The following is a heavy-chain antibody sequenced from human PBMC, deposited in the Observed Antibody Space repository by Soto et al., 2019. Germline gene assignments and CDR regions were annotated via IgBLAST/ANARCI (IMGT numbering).Heavy chain of an antibody. Sequence: QLHLQESGSGLVKPSQTLSLTCAVSGGSISSGGYSWSWIRQPPGKGLNYIGYIYHSGSTYYNPSXKXGVTISVDRSKNQFSLKLSSVTAADTAVYYCARVRSGWGIDYWGQGTLVTVSS. CDR3: ARVRSGWGIDY. CDR2: IYHSGST. CDR1: GGSISSGGYS. J-gene: IGHJ4*02. V-gene: IGHV4-30-2*01. D-gene: IGHD6-19*01.